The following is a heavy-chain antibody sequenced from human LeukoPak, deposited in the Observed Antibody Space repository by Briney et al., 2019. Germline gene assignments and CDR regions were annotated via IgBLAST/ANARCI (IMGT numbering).Heavy chain of an antibody. CDR3: ARARPYSSGWGYYYYGMDV. CDR2: IWYDGSNK. J-gene: IGHJ6*02. CDR1: GFTFSNYW. Sequence: GGSLRLSCAASGFTFSNYWMHWVRQAPGKGLEWVAVIWYDGSNKYYADSVKGRFTISRDNSKNTLYLQMNSLRAEDTAVYYCARARPYSSGWGYYYYGMDVWGQGTTVTVSS. D-gene: IGHD6-19*01. V-gene: IGHV3-33*08.